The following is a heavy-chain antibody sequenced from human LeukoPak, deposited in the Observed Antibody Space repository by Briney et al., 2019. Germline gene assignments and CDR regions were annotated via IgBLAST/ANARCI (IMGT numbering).Heavy chain of an antibody. Sequence: SETLSLTCTVSGGSLTRYHWGWIRKPPGKGLEWIGYINYSGSTNYSPSLESRVTISLDTSKNQFSLQLSSVTAPDTAVYYCARRGVGATTWDAFDIWGQGTLVTVSS. CDR2: INYSGST. V-gene: IGHV4-59*08. D-gene: IGHD1-26*01. J-gene: IGHJ3*02. CDR1: GGSLTRYH. CDR3: ARRGVGATTWDAFDI.